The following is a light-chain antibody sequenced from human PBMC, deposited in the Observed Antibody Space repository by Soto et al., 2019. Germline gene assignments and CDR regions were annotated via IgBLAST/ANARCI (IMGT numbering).Light chain of an antibody. J-gene: IGLJ1*01. CDR1: KNCIFVYDF. Sequence: QSVVTQPPSASWSPGQSFTISFTGTKNCIFVYDFVSWYQHHPGKAPRMIIYAVVQRPSGVPDRFSGSKSGKTASLTVSGIQAADEADYFCKSYAGSNTYVFGSGTKVTVL. CDR2: AVV. V-gene: IGLV2-8*01. CDR3: KSYAGSNTYV.